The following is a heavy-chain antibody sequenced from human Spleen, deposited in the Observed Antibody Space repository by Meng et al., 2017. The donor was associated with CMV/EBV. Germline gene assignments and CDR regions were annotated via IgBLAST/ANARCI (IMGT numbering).Heavy chain of an antibody. CDR3: ARSGWLRSYFDY. Sequence: SETLSLTCTVSGGSISSYYWSWIRQPPGKGLEWIGSIYYSGSTNYNPSLKSRVTISVDTSKNQFSLKLSPVTAADTAVYYCARSGWLRSYFDYWGQGTLVTVSS. CDR1: GGSISSYY. D-gene: IGHD5-12*01. J-gene: IGHJ4*02. CDR2: IYYSGST. V-gene: IGHV4-59*01.